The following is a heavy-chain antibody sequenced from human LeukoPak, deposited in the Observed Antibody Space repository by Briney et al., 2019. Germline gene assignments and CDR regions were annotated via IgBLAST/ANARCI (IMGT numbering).Heavy chain of an antibody. Sequence: GGSLRLSCAASGFTFSSYAMSWVRQAPGKGLEWVSAISGSGGSTYYADSVKGRFTISRDNSKNTLYLQMNSLRAEDTAVYYCAKDPSHALAYYYDSSGYYFDYWGRGTLVTVSS. V-gene: IGHV3-23*01. D-gene: IGHD3-22*01. CDR2: ISGSGGST. CDR3: AKDPSHALAYYYDSSGYYFDY. J-gene: IGHJ4*02. CDR1: GFTFSSYA.